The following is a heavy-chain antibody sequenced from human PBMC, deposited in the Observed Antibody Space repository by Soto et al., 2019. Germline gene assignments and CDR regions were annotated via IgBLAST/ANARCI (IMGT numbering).Heavy chain of an antibody. Sequence: EVQLLESGGGLVQPGGSLSLSCAVSGFTFSSYAMSWVRQAPGKGLEWVSAISDSGGRTYYAASVKGRFTNSRDNSKNTLSLQINSLTAEDTAVYYCANLVVIQDDYRYFDYWGQGTLVTVSS. CDR3: ANLVVIQDDYRYFDY. CDR2: ISDSGGRT. D-gene: IGHD4-17*01. CDR1: GFTFSSYA. J-gene: IGHJ4*02. V-gene: IGHV3-23*01.